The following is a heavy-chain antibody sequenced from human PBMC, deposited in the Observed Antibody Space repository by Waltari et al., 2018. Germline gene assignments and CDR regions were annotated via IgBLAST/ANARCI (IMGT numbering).Heavy chain of an antibody. V-gene: IGHV3-7*01. CDR1: GFTFSNHW. D-gene: IGHD6-13*01. J-gene: IGHJ4*02. CDR2: INQDGSEK. Sequence: EVQLVESGGGLVQPGGSLRLSGAASGFTFSNHWMNWVRQAPGEGLEWVANINQDGSEKYSVESVKGRFTISRDNAKNSLYLQLNSLRADDTAVYYCTRGGDDSSWYWRNWGQGTLVTVSS. CDR3: TRGGDDSSWYWRN.